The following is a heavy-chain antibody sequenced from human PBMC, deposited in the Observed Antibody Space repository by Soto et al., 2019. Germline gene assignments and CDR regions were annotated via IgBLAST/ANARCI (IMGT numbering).Heavy chain of an antibody. D-gene: IGHD3-9*01. J-gene: IGHJ4*02. V-gene: IGHV3-11*01. CDR1: GFTFSDYY. CDR2: ISSSGSTM. CDR3: ARDVYDILTGWLSHQ. Sequence: QVQLVESWGGLVKPGGSLRLSCAASGFTFSDYYMTVIRQAPGKGLEWVSYISSSGSTMDYIDSVKRRFTISRDNAKNSLYLQMDSLRVEDTAVYYGARDVYDILTGWLSHQWGQAALVTVSS.